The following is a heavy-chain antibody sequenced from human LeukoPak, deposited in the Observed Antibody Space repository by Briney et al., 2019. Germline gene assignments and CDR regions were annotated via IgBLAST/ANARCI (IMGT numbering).Heavy chain of an antibody. CDR3: ASPGPAYSSGWYWFDP. CDR1: GGTFSSYA. CDR2: IIPIFGTA. J-gene: IGHJ5*02. V-gene: IGHV1-69*05. D-gene: IGHD6-19*01. Sequence: SVKVSCKASGGTFSSYAISWLRQAPGQGLEWMGRIIPIFGTANYAQKFQGRVTITTDESTSTAYMELSSLRSEDTAVYYCASPGPAYSSGWYWFDPWGQGTLVTVSS.